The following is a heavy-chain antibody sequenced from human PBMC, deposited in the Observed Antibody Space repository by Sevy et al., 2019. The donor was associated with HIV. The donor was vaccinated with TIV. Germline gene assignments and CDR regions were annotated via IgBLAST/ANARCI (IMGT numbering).Heavy chain of an antibody. CDR2: ISGTGGRT. J-gene: IGHJ3*02. Sequence: GGSLRLSCAASGFTFSSYAMSWVRQAPGKGLEWVSAISGTGGRTYYADSVKGRFTISRDNSKNTLYLQMNSLRAEDTAVYYCAKDRARTLYGDSTHAFDIWGQGTMVTVSS. CDR3: AKDRARTLYGDSTHAFDI. V-gene: IGHV3-23*01. CDR1: GFTFSSYA. D-gene: IGHD4-17*01.